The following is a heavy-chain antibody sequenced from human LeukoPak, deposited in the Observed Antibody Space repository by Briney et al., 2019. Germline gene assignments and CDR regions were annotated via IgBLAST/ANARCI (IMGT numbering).Heavy chain of an antibody. CDR1: GGSISSSSYY. CDR2: IYYSGST. V-gene: IGHV4-39*01. Sequence: PLETLSLTCTVSGGSISSSSYYWGWIRQPPGKGLEWIGSIYYSGSTYYNPSLKSRVTISVDTSKNQFSLKLSSVTAADTAVYYCARQDITGTTPFDYWGQGTLVTVSS. CDR3: ARQDITGTTPFDY. J-gene: IGHJ4*02. D-gene: IGHD1-7*01.